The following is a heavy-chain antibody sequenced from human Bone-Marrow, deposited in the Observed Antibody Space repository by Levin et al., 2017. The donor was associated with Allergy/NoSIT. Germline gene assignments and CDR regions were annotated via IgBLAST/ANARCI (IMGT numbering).Heavy chain of an antibody. D-gene: IGHD6-13*01. CDR1: GGSISSSSYY. Sequence: PSETLSLTCTVSGGSISSSSYYWGWIRQPPGKGLEWIGSIYYSGSTYYNPSLKSRVTIAVDTSKNQFSLKLSSVTAADTAVYYCARDLRSAYSSSWYSRGGYYYYGMDVWGQGTTVTVSS. CDR2: IYYSGST. V-gene: IGHV4-39*07. CDR3: ARDLRSAYSSSWYSRGGYYYYGMDV. J-gene: IGHJ6*02.